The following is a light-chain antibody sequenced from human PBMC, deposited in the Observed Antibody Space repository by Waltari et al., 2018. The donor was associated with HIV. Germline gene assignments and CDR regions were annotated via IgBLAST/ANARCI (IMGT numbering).Light chain of an antibody. V-gene: IGLV3-1*01. CDR3: QGWDSSTVV. Sequence: SFELTQPPSVSVYPGKTASITCSGAKSVNKYACVHQQKPGETPVLVIYQDTKRPSGRPVRLSGTNTSNTATLSISGTQARDDADYDCQGWDSSTVVFGGGTKWTVL. J-gene: IGLJ3*02. CDR1: KSVNKY. CDR2: QDT.